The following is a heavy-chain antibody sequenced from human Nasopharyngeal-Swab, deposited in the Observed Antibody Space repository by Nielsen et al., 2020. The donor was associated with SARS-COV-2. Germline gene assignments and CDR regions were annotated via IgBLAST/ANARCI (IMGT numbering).Heavy chain of an antibody. CDR2: INPTTGGT. D-gene: IGHD2-15*01. J-gene: IGHJ4*02. CDR1: TSTFNAYY. V-gene: IGHV1-2*06. Sequence: ASVKVSCKASTSTFNAYYIHWVRQAPGQGLEWMGRINPTTGGTLYTQTFEGRVTMTTDTSISTTYMELRGLTSDDTAVYYCTRALSGVYDFWGQGALVTVSS. CDR3: TRALSGVYDF.